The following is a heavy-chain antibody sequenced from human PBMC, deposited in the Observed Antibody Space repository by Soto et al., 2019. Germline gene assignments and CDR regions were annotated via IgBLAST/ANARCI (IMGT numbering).Heavy chain of an antibody. V-gene: IGHV3-48*03. Sequence: EVQLVESGGGLVQPGGSLRLSCAASGFTFSSYEMNWVRQAPGKWLEWVSYISSSGSTIYYADSVKGRFTISRDNAKHSLYLQMNSLRAEDRAVYYCAREAGLSITIFRRAFDIWGQGTMVTVSS. D-gene: IGHD3-9*01. CDR1: GFTFSSYE. CDR2: ISSSGSTI. CDR3: AREAGLSITIFRRAFDI. J-gene: IGHJ3*02.